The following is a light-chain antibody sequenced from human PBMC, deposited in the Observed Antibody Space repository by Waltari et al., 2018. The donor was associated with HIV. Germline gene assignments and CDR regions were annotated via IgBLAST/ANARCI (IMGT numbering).Light chain of an antibody. V-gene: IGKV1-39*01. J-gene: IGKJ4*01. CDR2: TAS. CDR3: QQSATSPLT. Sequence: DIQLTQSPSSLSASIGDSVTVTCRASQNINHFLHWYQQKPGQAPKLLIFTASTSQSGVPSRFSGSGSGTDFSLTISGLRPEDSATYYCQQSATSPLTFGGGTKVEI. CDR1: QNINHF.